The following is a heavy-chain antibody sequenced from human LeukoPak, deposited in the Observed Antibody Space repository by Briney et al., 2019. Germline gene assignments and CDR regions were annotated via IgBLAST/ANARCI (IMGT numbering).Heavy chain of an antibody. CDR3: AKNTHAYAEIFDY. Sequence: GGSLRLSCAASGFTFSRYAMHWVRQAPGKGLEWVAFISYHGSNKYYADSVKGRFTISRDNSKNTLFLQMNGLRAEDTAVYYCAKNTHAYAEIFDYWGQGTLVTVSS. CDR2: ISYHGSNK. CDR1: GFTFSRYA. D-gene: IGHD2-2*01. V-gene: IGHV3-30*18. J-gene: IGHJ4*02.